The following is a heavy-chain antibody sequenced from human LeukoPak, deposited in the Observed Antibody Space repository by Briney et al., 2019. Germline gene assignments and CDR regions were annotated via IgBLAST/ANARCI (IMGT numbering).Heavy chain of an antibody. V-gene: IGHV3-23*01. CDR2: ISGSGGST. Sequence: GGSLRLSCAASGSTFSSYAMSWVRQAPGKGLEWVSAISGSGGSTYYADSVKGRFTISRDNSKNTLYLQMNSLRAEDTAVYYCAKDPRIVVVPAARTYWGQGTLVTVSS. CDR3: AKDPRIVVVPAARTY. CDR1: GSTFSSYA. J-gene: IGHJ4*02. D-gene: IGHD2-2*01.